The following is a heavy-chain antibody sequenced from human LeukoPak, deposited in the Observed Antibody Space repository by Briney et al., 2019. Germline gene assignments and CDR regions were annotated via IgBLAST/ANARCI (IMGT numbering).Heavy chain of an antibody. CDR1: GFTFSSYA. CDR3: AKGRRVIVVVPAARQGGAYYFDY. D-gene: IGHD2-2*01. J-gene: IGHJ4*02. Sequence: GGSLRLSCAASGFTFSSYAMSWVRQAPGKGLEWVSAISGSGGSTYYADSVRGRFTISRDNSKNTLYLQMNSLRAEDTAVYYCAKGRRVIVVVPAARQGGAYYFDYWGQGTLVTVSS. V-gene: IGHV3-23*01. CDR2: ISGSGGST.